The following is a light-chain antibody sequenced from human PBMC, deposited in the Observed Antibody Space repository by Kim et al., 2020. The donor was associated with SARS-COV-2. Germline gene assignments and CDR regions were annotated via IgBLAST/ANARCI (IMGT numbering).Light chain of an antibody. V-gene: IGKV3-20*01. CDR1: QSVSGSY. Sequence: LSPGERIPLSCRASQSVSGSYLAWYQQKPGQAPRLLIYGASSRATGIPDRFSGSGSGTDFTLTISRLEPEDFAVYYCQQYGNLPRTFGQGTKLAI. CDR2: GAS. J-gene: IGKJ2*01. CDR3: QQYGNLPRT.